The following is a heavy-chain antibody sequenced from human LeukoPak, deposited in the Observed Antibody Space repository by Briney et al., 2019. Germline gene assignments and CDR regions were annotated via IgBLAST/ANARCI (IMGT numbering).Heavy chain of an antibody. D-gene: IGHD5-24*01. Sequence: GGSLRLSCAASGFTFSTYAVNWVRQAPGKGLELVSAISSSCGSTYYADSVKGRFSISRDNSKNTLYLRMNSLRAEDTAIYYCAKDRNAWPTNFDSWGQGTLVTVSA. J-gene: IGHJ4*02. CDR2: ISSSCGST. CDR3: AKDRNAWPTNFDS. CDR1: GFTFSTYA. V-gene: IGHV3-23*01.